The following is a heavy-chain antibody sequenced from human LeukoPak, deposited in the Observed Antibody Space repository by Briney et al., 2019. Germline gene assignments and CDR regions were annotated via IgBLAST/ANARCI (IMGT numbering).Heavy chain of an antibody. J-gene: IGHJ4*02. Sequence: GGSLRLSCAASGFTFSSYAMSWVRQAPGKGLEWVSAISGSGGSTYYADSVKGRFTISRDNSKNTLYLQMNSLRAEDTAVYYCAKDIQQLVSIYYFDYWGQGTLVTVSS. V-gene: IGHV3-23*01. CDR3: AKDIQQLVSIYYFDY. D-gene: IGHD6-13*01. CDR2: ISGSGGST. CDR1: GFTFSSYA.